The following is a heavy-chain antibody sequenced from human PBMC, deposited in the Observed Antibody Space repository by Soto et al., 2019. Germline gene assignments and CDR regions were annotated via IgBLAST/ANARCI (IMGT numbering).Heavy chain of an antibody. V-gene: IGHV3-33*01. CDR1: GFTFSNYA. CDR3: ARDSGGDYHNYSMDV. D-gene: IGHD4-17*01. CDR2: IWYDGSKK. Sequence: QVQLVESGGGVVQPGRSLRLSCAASGFTFSNYAMHWVRQAPGKGLEWVTIIWYDGSKKNYTDSVKGRFTTSRDNSKNTLYLKMNSLRVEDTAVYYCARDSGGDYHNYSMDVWGNGTTVTVSS. J-gene: IGHJ6*03.